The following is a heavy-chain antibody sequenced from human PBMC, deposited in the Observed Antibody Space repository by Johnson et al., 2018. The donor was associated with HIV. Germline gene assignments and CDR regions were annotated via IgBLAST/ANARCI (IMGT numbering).Heavy chain of an antibody. D-gene: IGHD4-17*01. Sequence: VQLVESGGGLVQPGGSLRLSCAASGFTVSSNYMSWVRQAPGKGLEWVPVIYSGGSTYYADSVKGRFTISRDNSKNTLYLQMNSLRAEDTAVYYCAKDLRTVKAFDIWGQGTMVTVSS. V-gene: IGHV3-66*01. CDR2: IYSGGST. CDR1: GFTVSSNY. J-gene: IGHJ3*02. CDR3: AKDLRTVKAFDI.